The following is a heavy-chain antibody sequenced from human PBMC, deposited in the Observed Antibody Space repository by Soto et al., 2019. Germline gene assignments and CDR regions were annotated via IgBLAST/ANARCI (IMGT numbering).Heavy chain of an antibody. V-gene: IGHV1-18*01. Sequence: ASVKVSCKASGGTFSSYAISWVRQAPGQGLEWMGWTSAYNIDTFYAEKFQDRVSMTIDTSTGTAYMELRSLSSDDTAVYYCARGHGVIIGAMDVWGQGTAVTVSS. D-gene: IGHD3-3*01. CDR3: ARGHGVIIGAMDV. CDR2: TSAYNIDT. CDR1: GGTFSSYA. J-gene: IGHJ6*02.